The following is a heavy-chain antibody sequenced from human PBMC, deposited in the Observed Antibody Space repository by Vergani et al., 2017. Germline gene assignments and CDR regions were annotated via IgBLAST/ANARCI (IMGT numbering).Heavy chain of an antibody. CDR1: GGTFSSYA. V-gene: IGHV1-69*06. CDR2: IIPIFGTA. Sequence: QVQLVQSGAEVKKPGSSVKVSCKASGGTFSSYAISWVRQAPGQGLEWMGGIIPIFGTANYAQKFQGRVTITADKSTSTAYMELSSLRSEDTAVYYCARQSSIGYYYGSGSYISYGGQGTLVTVSS. CDR3: ARQSSIGYYYGSGSYISY. J-gene: IGHJ4*02. D-gene: IGHD3-10*01.